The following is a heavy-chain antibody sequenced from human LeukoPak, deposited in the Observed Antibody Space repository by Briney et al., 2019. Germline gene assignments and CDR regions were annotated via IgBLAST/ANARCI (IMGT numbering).Heavy chain of an antibody. CDR1: GGSLSSSY. V-gene: IGHV4-59*08. J-gene: IGHJ3*01. CDR3: ARHGAFFTRGFCSSANCYVDGLHT. D-gene: IGHD2-2*01. Sequence: SETLSLTCTVSGGSLSSSYWSWIRQSPGKGLEWIGYFYDSVSTKYNPSLKRRVTISTDTSKNQLSLKLKSVTAADTAVYYCARHGAFFTRGFCSSANCYVDGLHTWGQGIMVSVST. CDR2: FYDSVST.